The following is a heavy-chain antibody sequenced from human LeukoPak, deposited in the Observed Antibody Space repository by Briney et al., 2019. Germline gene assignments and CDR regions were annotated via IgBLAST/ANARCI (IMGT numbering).Heavy chain of an antibody. CDR1: GFTFSSYS. CDR3: AKALGRYFDWLLPTIDY. D-gene: IGHD3-9*01. Sequence: GGSLRLSCAASGFTFSSYSMNWVRQAPGKGLEWVAFIRYDGSNKYYADSVKGRFTISRDNSKNTLYLQMNSLRAEDTAVYYCAKALGRYFDWLLPTIDYWGQGTLVTVSS. V-gene: IGHV3-30*02. J-gene: IGHJ4*02. CDR2: IRYDGSNK.